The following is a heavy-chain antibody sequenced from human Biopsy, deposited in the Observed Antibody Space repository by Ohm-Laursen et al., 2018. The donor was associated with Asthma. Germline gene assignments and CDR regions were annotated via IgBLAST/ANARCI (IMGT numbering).Heavy chain of an antibody. Sequence: SLRLSCAASGFTFSSYGMHWVRQAPGKGLEWVAVIWYDGSNKYYADSVKGRFTISRDNSKNTLYLQMNSLRAEDTAVYYCARDREYSSGWYQPLFDCWGQGTLVTVSS. CDR2: IWYDGSNK. CDR1: GFTFSSYG. CDR3: ARDREYSSGWYQPLFDC. J-gene: IGHJ4*02. V-gene: IGHV3-33*01. D-gene: IGHD6-19*01.